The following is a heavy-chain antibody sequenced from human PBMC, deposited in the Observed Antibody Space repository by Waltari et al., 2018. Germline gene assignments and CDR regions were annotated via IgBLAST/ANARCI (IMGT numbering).Heavy chain of an antibody. CDR1: GFSPSTYGMC. J-gene: IGHJ4*02. CDR2: IDWDDDK. Sequence: QVTLRESGPALVKPTQTLTLTCTFSGFSPSTYGMCVPWIRQPPGKALEWLALIDWDDDKYYSTSLKTRLTISKDTSKTQVVLTMTNMDPVDTGTYYCARKTPNGFDYWGQGMLVTVSS. D-gene: IGHD2-15*01. CDR3: ARKTPNGFDY. V-gene: IGHV2-70*01.